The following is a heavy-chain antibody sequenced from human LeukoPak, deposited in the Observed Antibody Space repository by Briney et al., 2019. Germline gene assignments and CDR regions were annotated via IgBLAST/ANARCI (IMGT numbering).Heavy chain of an antibody. CDR1: GGSISGYY. CDR2: IYYSGST. D-gene: IGHD3-22*01. V-gene: IGHV4-59*08. Sequence: SETLSLTCTVFGGSISGYYWSWIRQPPGKGLEWIGYIYYSGSTNYNPSLKSRVTISVDTSKNRFSLRLTSVTAADTAVYYCARHAVLDSSGYYYLDYWGQGTLVTVSS. J-gene: IGHJ4*02. CDR3: ARHAVLDSSGYYYLDY.